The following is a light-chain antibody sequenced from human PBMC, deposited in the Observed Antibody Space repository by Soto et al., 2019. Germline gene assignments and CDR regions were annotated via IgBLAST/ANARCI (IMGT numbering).Light chain of an antibody. CDR3: HHYET. V-gene: IGKV3D-15*01. J-gene: IGKJ1*01. CDR1: QSISSN. Sequence: ETVMTQSPATLSVSPGERATLSCRASQSISSNLAWFQQKPGQAPRLLMYGASIRAAGVPDRFSGSGSGTEFTLTISRLEPEDFTVYYCHHYETFGQGTKVDIK. CDR2: GAS.